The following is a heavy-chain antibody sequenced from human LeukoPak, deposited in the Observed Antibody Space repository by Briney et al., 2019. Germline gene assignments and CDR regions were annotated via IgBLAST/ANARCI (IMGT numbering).Heavy chain of an antibody. J-gene: IGHJ5*02. CDR3: ARDHMEDSSSWYSGGVFDP. V-gene: IGHV4-39*07. D-gene: IGHD6-13*01. Sequence: PSETLSLTCTVSGGSISTSNYYWGWIRQPPGKGLEWIGEINHSGGTNYNPSLKSRVTISVDTSKNQFSLKLSSVTAADTAVYYCARDHMEDSSSWYSGGVFDPWGQGTLVTVSS. CDR1: GGSISTSNYY. CDR2: INHSGGT.